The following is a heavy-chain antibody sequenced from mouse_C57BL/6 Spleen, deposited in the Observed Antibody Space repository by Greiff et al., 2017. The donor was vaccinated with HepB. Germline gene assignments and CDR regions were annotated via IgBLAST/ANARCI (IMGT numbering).Heavy chain of an antibody. V-gene: IGHV1-69*01. J-gene: IGHJ3*01. Sequence: VQLQQSGAELVMPGASVKLSCKASGYTFTSYWMHWVKQRPGQGLEWIGEIDPSDSYTNYNQKFKGKSTLTVDKSSSTAYMQLSSLTSEDSAVYYGARGGVYYGNYGFAYWGQGTLVTVSA. CDR1: GYTFTSYW. CDR3: ARGGVYYGNYGFAY. CDR2: IDPSDSYT. D-gene: IGHD2-1*01.